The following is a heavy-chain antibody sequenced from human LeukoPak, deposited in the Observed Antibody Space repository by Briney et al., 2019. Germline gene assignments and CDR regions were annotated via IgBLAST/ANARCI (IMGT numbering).Heavy chain of an antibody. D-gene: IGHD3-16*01. CDR1: GFTVSSNY. CDR2: IYSGGST. V-gene: IGHV3-53*01. CDR3: ARFSSDYVFDI. J-gene: IGHJ3*02. Sequence: GGSLRLSCAASGFTVSSNYMSWVRQAPGKGLEWVSVIYSGGSTYYADSVKGRFTISRDNSKNTLYLQMNSLRAEDTAVYYCARFSSDYVFDIWGQGTMVTVSS.